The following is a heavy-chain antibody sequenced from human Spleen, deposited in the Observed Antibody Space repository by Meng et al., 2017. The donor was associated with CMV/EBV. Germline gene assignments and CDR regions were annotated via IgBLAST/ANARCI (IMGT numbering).Heavy chain of an antibody. CDR1: GGSVSSSSYY. D-gene: IGHD6-13*01. J-gene: IGHJ4*02. Sequence: SETLSLTCTVSGGSVSSSSYYWGWIRQPPGKGLEWIGEIYHSGSANCNPSLKSRVTMSVDESKNQFSLKLGSVTAADTAVYYCARSMVAAGTLDYWGQGTLVTVSS. CDR3: ARSMVAAGTLDY. CDR2: IYHSGSA. V-gene: IGHV4-39*07.